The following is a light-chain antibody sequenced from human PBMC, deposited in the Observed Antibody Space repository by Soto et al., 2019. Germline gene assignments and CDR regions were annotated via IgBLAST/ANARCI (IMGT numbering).Light chain of an antibody. CDR3: QLYGSSPPYT. CDR1: QSVTNNY. J-gene: IGKJ3*01. CDR2: GAS. V-gene: IGKV3-20*01. Sequence: EIVFMQSPGTLSLSPGERAILSCRASQSVTNNYFAWYRQKPGQAPKLLIYGASNRVTGIPDRFSGSGSGTDFTLTISRLEPEDFAVYYCQLYGSSPPYTFGPGTKVDIK.